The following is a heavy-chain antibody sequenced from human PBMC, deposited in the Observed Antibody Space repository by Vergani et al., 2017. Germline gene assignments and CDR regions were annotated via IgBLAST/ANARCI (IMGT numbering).Heavy chain of an antibody. CDR3: TRGWYYDSIAYWAY. D-gene: IGHD3-22*01. V-gene: IGHV1-46*03. CDR2: INPSGGST. J-gene: IGHJ4*02. CDR1: GYTFTSYY. Sequence: QVQLVQSGAEVKKPGASVKVSCKASGYTFTSYYMHWVRPAPGQGLEWMGIINPSGGSTSYAQKFQGGVTMTRDTSTITVYMELSSLRSEDTAEYYCTRGWYYDSIAYWAYWGQGTLVTVTS.